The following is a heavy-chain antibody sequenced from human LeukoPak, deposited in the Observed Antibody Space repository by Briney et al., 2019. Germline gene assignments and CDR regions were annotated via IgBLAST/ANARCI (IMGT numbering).Heavy chain of an antibody. D-gene: IGHD5-24*01. Sequence: PGGSLRLSCSAAGFTFRSHAMHWVRQAPGKGLEYVSTINGDGSLTYYADSVKGRFTISRDNSKNTVYLQVNNLRPDDSAVYHCLKGGWATIGPPKDWGQGTQVSVSS. J-gene: IGHJ4*02. V-gene: IGHV3-64D*08. CDR3: LKGGWATIGPPKD. CDR1: GFTFRSHA. CDR2: INGDGSLT.